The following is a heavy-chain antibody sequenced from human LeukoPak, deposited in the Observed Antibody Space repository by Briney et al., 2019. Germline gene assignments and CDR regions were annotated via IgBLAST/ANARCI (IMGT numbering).Heavy chain of an antibody. CDR2: FDPEDGET. CDR3: ATAHKKYSGSYLALDY. V-gene: IGHV1-24*01. D-gene: IGHD1-26*01. CDR1: GYTLTELS. Sequence: ASVKVSCKVSGYTLTELSMHWVRQAPGKGPEWMGGFDPEDGETIYAQKFQGRVTMTEDTSTDTAYMELSSLRSEDTAVYYCATAHKKYSGSYLALDYWGQRTLVTVSS. J-gene: IGHJ4*02.